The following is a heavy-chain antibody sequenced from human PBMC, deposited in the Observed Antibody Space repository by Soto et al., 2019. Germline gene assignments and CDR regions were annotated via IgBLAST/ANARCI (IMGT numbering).Heavy chain of an antibody. CDR3: AGGGWRHVAF. D-gene: IGHD3-3*01. V-gene: IGHV4-59*08. CDR1: GGSIGRYY. Sequence: QVQLHESGPGLVKPSETLYLTCSVSGGSIGRYYWSWIRQPPGKVLEWIEYIYYSGSTNYNPSLTSRVTISVDTSNIQSSLQLRSVTAVDTAVYYCAGGGWRHVAFWGQRTQDTVPS. J-gene: IGHJ4*02. CDR2: IYYSGST.